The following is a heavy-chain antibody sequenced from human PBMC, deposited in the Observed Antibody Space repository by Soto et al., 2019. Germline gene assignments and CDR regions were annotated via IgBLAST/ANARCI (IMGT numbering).Heavy chain of an antibody. CDR3: ARDSPSPFDYYDRSGSPSDAFDI. V-gene: IGHV3-7*03. CDR2: IKQDGSEK. Sequence: GGSLRLSCAASGFIFSSFWMSWVRQAPGKGLEWVANIKQDGSEKSYVDSVKGRFTISRDNAKNSLYLQMNSLRAEDTAVYYCARDSPSPFDYYDRSGSPSDAFDIWGQGTMVTVSS. D-gene: IGHD3-22*01. CDR1: GFIFSSFW. J-gene: IGHJ3*02.